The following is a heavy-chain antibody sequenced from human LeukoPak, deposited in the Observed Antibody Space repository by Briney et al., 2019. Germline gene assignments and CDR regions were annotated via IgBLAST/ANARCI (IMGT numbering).Heavy chain of an antibody. CDR1: GGSISSSSYY. V-gene: IGHV4-39*01. D-gene: IGHD4-17*01. CDR3: ARHPPPTGSYGRYWFDP. Sequence: PSETLSLTCTVSGGSISSSSYYWGWIRQPPGTGLEWIGSIYYSGSTYYNPSLKSRVTISVDTSKNQFSLKLSSVTAADTAVYYCARHPPPTGSYGRYWFDPWGQGTLVTVSS. CDR2: IYYSGST. J-gene: IGHJ5*02.